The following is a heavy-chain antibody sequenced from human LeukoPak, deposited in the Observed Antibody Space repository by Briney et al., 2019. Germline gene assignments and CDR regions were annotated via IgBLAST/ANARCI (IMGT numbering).Heavy chain of an antibody. J-gene: IGHJ4*02. CDR3: ARVLVATAYYFDY. D-gene: IGHD5-12*01. CDR1: GFTFSSYS. V-gene: IGHV3-21*01. CDR2: ISSSSSYI. Sequence: PGGSLRLSCAASGFTFSSYSMNWVRRAPGKGLEWVSSISSSSSYIYYADSVKGRFTISRDNAKNSLYLQMNSLRAEDTAVYYCARVLVATAYYFDYWGQGTLVTVSS.